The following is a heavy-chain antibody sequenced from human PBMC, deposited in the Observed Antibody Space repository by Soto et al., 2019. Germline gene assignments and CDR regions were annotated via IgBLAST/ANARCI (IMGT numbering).Heavy chain of an antibody. Sequence: QGQLVQSGNEVKKPGASVKVSCKASGYTFSMYGITWVRQAPGQGLEWMGWSSAYNGKTQYAQKLQGRVAMTTDTSTTTAYMELRSWRSADTAMYYCARLHRFGEYPPDLWGQGTLVTVSS. CDR3: ARLHRFGEYPPDL. D-gene: IGHD3-10*01. CDR2: SSAYNGKT. V-gene: IGHV1-18*01. CDR1: GYTFSMYG. J-gene: IGHJ4*02.